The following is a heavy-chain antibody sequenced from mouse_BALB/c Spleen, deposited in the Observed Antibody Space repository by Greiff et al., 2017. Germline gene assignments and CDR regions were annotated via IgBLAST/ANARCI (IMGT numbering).Heavy chain of an antibody. CDR1: GYSITSDYA. CDR2: ISYSGST. J-gene: IGHJ2*01. D-gene: IGHD2-4*01. V-gene: IGHV3-2*02. Sequence: ESGPGLVKPSQSLSLTCTVTGYSITSDYAWNWIRQFPGNKLEWMGYISYSGSTSYNPSLKSRISITRDTSKNQFFLQLNSVTTEDTATYYCARSAYMITGDFDYWGQGTTLTVSS. CDR3: ARSAYMITGDFDY.